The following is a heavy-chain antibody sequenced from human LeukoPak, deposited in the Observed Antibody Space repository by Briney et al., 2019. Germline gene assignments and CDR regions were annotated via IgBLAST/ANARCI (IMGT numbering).Heavy chain of an antibody. CDR3: ARDGPRDYYDSSGYYPHGMDV. D-gene: IGHD3-22*01. V-gene: IGHV4-31*03. Sequence: SQTLSLTCTVPGGSISSGGYYWSWIRQHPGKGLEWIGYIYYSGSTYYNPSLKSRVTISVDTSKNQFSLKLSSVTAADTAVYYCARDGPRDYYDSSGYYPHGMDVWGQGTTVTVSS. CDR2: IYYSGST. CDR1: GGSISSGGYY. J-gene: IGHJ6*02.